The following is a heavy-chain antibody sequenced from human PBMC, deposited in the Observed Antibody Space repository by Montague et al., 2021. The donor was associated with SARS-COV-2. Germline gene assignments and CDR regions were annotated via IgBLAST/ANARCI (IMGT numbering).Heavy chain of an antibody. CDR3: ARLSSDIGGYFWFDP. CDR1: GGSISSGTW. D-gene: IGHD1-26*01. CDR2: ISHSGGT. Sequence: SETLSLTCAVSGGSISSGTWWTWVRQPPGKGLEWIGEISHSGGTKYNPSLKSRVTISVDKSTNQFSLNLNSVTAADTAVYYCARLSSDIGGYFWFDPWGQGTLVSVSS. V-gene: IGHV4-4*02. J-gene: IGHJ5*02.